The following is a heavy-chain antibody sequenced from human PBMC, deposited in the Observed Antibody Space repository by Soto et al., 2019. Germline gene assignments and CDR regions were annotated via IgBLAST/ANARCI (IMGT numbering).Heavy chain of an antibody. CDR2: INPNSGGT. J-gene: IGHJ6*02. Sequence: ASVKVSCKASGYTFTGYYMHWVRQAPGQGLEWMGWINPNSGGTNYAQKFQGWVTMTRDTSISTAYMELSRLRSDDTAVYYCARDLGYYYDSSGYYSDYYYGMDVWGQGT. CDR1: GYTFTGYY. CDR3: ARDLGYYYDSSGYYSDYYYGMDV. V-gene: IGHV1-2*04. D-gene: IGHD3-22*01.